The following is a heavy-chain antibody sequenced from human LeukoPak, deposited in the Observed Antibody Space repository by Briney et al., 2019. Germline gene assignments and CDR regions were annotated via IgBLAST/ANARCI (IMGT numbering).Heavy chain of an antibody. V-gene: IGHV4-39*07. CDR1: GGSISSSSYY. Sequence: ASETLSLTCTVSGGSISSSSYYWGWIRQPPGKGLEWIGSIYYSGSTYYNPSLKSRVTISVDTSKNQFSLKLSSVTAADTAVYYCARLVVPAAILHFDIWGQGTMVTVSS. D-gene: IGHD2-2*01. J-gene: IGHJ3*02. CDR3: ARLVVPAAILHFDI. CDR2: IYYSGST.